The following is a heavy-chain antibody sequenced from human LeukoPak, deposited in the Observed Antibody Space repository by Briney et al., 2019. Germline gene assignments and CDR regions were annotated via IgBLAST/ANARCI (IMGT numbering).Heavy chain of an antibody. J-gene: IGHJ4*02. CDR2: ISSGSSTI. Sequence: QPGGSLRLSCAASGFTFSSYSMNWVRQAPGKGLEWVSYISSGSSTIYYADSVKGRFTISRDNAKNSLYLQMNSLRAEDTAVYYCARDGIVATGGFDYWGQGTLVTVSS. CDR3: ARDGIVATGGFDY. CDR1: GFTFSSYS. D-gene: IGHD5-12*01. V-gene: IGHV3-48*01.